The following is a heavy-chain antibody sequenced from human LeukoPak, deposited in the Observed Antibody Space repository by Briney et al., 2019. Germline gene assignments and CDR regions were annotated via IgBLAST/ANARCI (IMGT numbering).Heavy chain of an antibody. J-gene: IGHJ5*02. CDR3: ARVVDDMYYDILTGANNWFDP. CDR2: IYTSGST. D-gene: IGHD3-9*01. CDR1: GGSISSYY. V-gene: IGHV4-4*07. Sequence: SETLSLTCTVSGGSISSYYWSWIRQPAGKGLEWIGRIYTSGSTNYNPSLKSRVTMSVDTSKNQFSLKLSSVTAADTAVYYCARVVDDMYYDILTGANNWFDPWGQGTLVTVSS.